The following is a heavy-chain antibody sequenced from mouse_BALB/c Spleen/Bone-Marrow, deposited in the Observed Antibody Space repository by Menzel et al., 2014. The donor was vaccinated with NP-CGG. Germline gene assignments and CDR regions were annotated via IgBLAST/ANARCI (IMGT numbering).Heavy chain of an antibody. CDR1: GFDFSGFW. CDR3: ARLGYYGGFAY. J-gene: IGHJ3*01. Sequence: EVHLVESGGGLVQPGGSLKLSCAASGFDFSGFWMGWVRQAPGKGLEWIGEINPDSSTINYTPSLKDRFIISRDNAKNTLYLQMSKVRSDDTALYYCARLGYYGGFAYWGQATLVTVSA. V-gene: IGHV4-1*02. D-gene: IGHD2-3*01. CDR2: INPDSSTI.